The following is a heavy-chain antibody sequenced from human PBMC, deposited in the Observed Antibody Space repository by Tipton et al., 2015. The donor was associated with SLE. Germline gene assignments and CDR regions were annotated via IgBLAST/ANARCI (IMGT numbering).Heavy chain of an antibody. J-gene: IGHJ5*02. Sequence: SLRLSCAASGFTFSRYWMSWARPAPGKGLEWVANINQDGSEKYYVDSVKGRFTISRDNAKNSVYLQMNSLRVEDTAVYYCAESGAWGQGTLVTVSS. CDR3: AESGA. V-gene: IGHV3-7*01. D-gene: IGHD1-26*01. CDR1: GFTFSRYW. CDR2: INQDGSEK.